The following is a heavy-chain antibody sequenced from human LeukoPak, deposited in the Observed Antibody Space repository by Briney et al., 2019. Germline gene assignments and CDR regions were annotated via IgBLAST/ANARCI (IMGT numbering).Heavy chain of an antibody. Sequence: GGSLRLSCAASGFTVSNNYMTWVRQAPGKGLEWVSVIFSGGSTYYADSVKGRFTISRDNSKNTLYLHMSSLRAEDTAVYYCAREWGTVATGITNWFDPWGQGTPVTVSS. V-gene: IGHV3-53*01. CDR1: GFTVSNNY. CDR3: AREWGTVATGITNWFDP. CDR2: IFSGGST. D-gene: IGHD6-13*01. J-gene: IGHJ5*02.